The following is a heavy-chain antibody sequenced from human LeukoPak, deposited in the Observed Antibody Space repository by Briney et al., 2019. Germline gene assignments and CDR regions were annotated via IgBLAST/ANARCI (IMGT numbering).Heavy chain of an antibody. CDR3: ASVGRGTAGVGMDG. CDR2: IIPIFGTA. J-gene: IGHJ6*01. V-gene: IGHV1-69*06. D-gene: IGHD1-1*01. CDR1: GGTFSSYA. Sequence: WSSVKDSCKASGGTFSSYAISWVRQAPGQGLEWMGGIIPIFGTANYTQRFQGRLTITADKSTSTGYRELSSLRSEETAVDYCASVGRGTAGVGMDGWGKGTTVTVYS.